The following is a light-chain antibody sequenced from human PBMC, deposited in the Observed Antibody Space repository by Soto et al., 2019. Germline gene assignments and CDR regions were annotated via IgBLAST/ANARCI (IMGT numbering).Light chain of an antibody. Sequence: IVLTQSPGTLSLSPGERATLSCRASQSVSNNYLAWYQQKPGQAPRLLIYGASSRATGIPDRFSGSGSGTDFTLTISRLEPEDFAVYYCQQYYSIPLTFGGGTKVDIK. CDR1: QSVSNNY. V-gene: IGKV3-20*01. J-gene: IGKJ4*01. CDR3: QQYYSIPLT. CDR2: GAS.